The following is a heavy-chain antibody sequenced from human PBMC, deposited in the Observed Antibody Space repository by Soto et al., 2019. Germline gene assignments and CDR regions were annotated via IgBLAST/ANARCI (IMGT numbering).Heavy chain of an antibody. CDR2: INHSGST. Sequence: SETLSLTCAVYGGSSSEYYWSWIRQPRGKGLEWIGEINHSGSTNYNPSLKSRVTISIDTSKNQFSLRLTAVTAADTAVYYCARRLRGVNDAFDLWGQGTVVTVSS. CDR1: GGSSSEYY. CDR3: ARRLRGVNDAFDL. J-gene: IGHJ3*01. D-gene: IGHD3-10*01. V-gene: IGHV4-34*01.